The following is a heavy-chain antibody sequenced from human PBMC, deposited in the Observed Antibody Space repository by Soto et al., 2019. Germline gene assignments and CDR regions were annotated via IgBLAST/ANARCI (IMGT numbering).Heavy chain of an antibody. D-gene: IGHD3-3*01. Sequence: SETLSLTCTVSGGSISSSSYYWGWIRQPPGKGLEWIGSIYYSGSTYYNPSLKSRVTISVDTSKNQFSLKLSSVTAADTAVYYCARHGRYDFWSGKLRAGGYYYYMDVWGKGTTVTVSS. J-gene: IGHJ6*03. CDR3: ARHGRYDFWSGKLRAGGYYYYMDV. CDR2: IYYSGST. V-gene: IGHV4-39*01. CDR1: GGSISSSSYY.